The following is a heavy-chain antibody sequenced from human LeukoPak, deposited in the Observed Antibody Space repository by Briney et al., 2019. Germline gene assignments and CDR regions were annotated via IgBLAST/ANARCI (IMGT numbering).Heavy chain of an antibody. CDR2: INHSGST. D-gene: IGHD3-10*01. Sequence: SETLSLTCAVYGGSFSGYYWSWIRQPPGKGLEWIGEINHSGSTNYNPSLKSRVTISVDTSKNQFSLKLSSVTAADTAVYYCARNRPRTRITMVRGVIGAFDIWGQGTMVTVSS. CDR1: GGSFSGYY. V-gene: IGHV4-34*01. CDR3: ARNRPRTRITMVRGVIGAFDI. J-gene: IGHJ3*02.